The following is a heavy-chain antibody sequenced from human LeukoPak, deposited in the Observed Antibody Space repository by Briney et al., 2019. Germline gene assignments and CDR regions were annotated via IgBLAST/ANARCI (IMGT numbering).Heavy chain of an antibody. Sequence: PGGSLRLSCAASGFTFDDYAMHWVRQAPGKGLEWVSGISWNSGSIGYADSVEGRFTISRDNAKNSLYLQMNSLRAEDTAVYYCARATVGTSRGYMDVWGKGTTVTVSS. CDR2: ISWNSGSI. J-gene: IGHJ6*03. CDR3: ARATVGTSRGYMDV. CDR1: GFTFDDYA. V-gene: IGHV3-9*01.